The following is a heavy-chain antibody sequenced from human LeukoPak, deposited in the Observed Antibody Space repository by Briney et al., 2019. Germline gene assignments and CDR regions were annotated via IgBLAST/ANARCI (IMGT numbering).Heavy chain of an antibody. CDR3: ARVTVGATADYFDS. CDR2: ISGGSGTI. V-gene: IGHV3-48*01. CDR1: GFTFTTYS. J-gene: IGHJ4*02. Sequence: GGSLRPSCAASGFTFTTYSMNWVRQAPGKGLEWISYISGGSGTIYYADSVKGRFTISRDNARNSLYLQLNSLRAEDTAVYFCARVTVGATADYFDSWGQGTLVTVSS. D-gene: IGHD1-26*01.